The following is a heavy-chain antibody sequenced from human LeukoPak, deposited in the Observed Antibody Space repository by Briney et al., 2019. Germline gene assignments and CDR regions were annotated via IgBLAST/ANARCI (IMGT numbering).Heavy chain of an antibody. CDR1: GVSFSGYY. J-gene: IGHJ4*02. CDR2: INHSGST. D-gene: IGHD6-6*01. Sequence: SETLSLTCAVYGVSFSGYYWSWIRQPPGKGLEWIGEINHSGSTNYNPSLKSRVTISVDTSKNQFSLKLSSVTAADTAVYYCARYDSSSFRYFDYWGQGTLVTVSS. V-gene: IGHV4-34*01. CDR3: ARYDSSSFRYFDY.